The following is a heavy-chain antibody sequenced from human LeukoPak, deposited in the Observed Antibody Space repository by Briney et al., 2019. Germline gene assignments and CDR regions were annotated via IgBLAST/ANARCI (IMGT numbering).Heavy chain of an antibody. CDR3: AREPTYYDFSDAFDI. CDR1: GFTFSSYS. J-gene: IGHJ3*02. D-gene: IGHD3-3*01. Sequence: GGSLRLSCAASGFTFSSYSMNWVRQAPGKGLEWVSSISSSSSYIYYADSVKGRFTISRDNAKNSLYLQMNSLRAEDTAVYYCAREPTYYDFSDAFDIWGQGTMVTVSS. CDR2: ISSSSSYI. V-gene: IGHV3-21*01.